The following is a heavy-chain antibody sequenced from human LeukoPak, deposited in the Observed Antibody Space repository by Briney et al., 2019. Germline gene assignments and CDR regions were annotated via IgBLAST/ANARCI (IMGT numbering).Heavy chain of an antibody. J-gene: IGHJ4*02. Sequence: PSETLSLTCTVSGGSISSSSYYWGWIRQPPGKGLEWIGSIYYSGSTYYNPSLKSRVTISVDTSKNQFSLKLSSVTAADTAVYYCARLTGRAVRGVGYFDYWGQGTLVTVSS. V-gene: IGHV4-39*01. CDR2: IYYSGST. CDR3: ARLTGRAVRGVGYFDY. CDR1: GGSISSSSYY. D-gene: IGHD3-10*01.